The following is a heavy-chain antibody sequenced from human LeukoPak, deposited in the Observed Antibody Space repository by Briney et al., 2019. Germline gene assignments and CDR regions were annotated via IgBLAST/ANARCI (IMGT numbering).Heavy chain of an antibody. V-gene: IGHV3-23*01. CDR1: GFTVSSNY. Sequence: GGSLRLSCAASGFTVSSNYMSWVRQAPGKGLEWVSGISGSGDNTYYADSVKGRFTVSRDNSKNTLYLQMNSLRADDTAVYYCAKGGLVHRFDPWGQGTLVTVSS. CDR3: AKGGLVHRFDP. J-gene: IGHJ5*02. CDR2: ISGSGDNT.